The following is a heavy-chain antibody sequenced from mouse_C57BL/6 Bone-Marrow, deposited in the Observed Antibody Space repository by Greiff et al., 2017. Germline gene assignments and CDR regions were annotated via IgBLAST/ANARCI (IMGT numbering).Heavy chain of an antibody. Sequence: QVQLQQPGAELVRPGTSVKLSCKASGYTFTSYWMHWVKQRPGQGLEWIGVIDPSDSYTNYNQKFKGKATLTVDTSSSTAYMQLSSLTSEDSAVYYCARSRGSSSPWFAYWGQGTLVTVS. CDR2: IDPSDSYT. V-gene: IGHV1-59*01. J-gene: IGHJ3*01. D-gene: IGHD1-1*01. CDR1: GYTFTSYW. CDR3: ARSRGSSSPWFAY.